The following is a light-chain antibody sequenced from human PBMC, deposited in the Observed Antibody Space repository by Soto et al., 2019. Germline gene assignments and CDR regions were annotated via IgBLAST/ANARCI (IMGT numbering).Light chain of an antibody. CDR1: SSDIGRYNY. CDR3: CSFAGSGWV. V-gene: IGLV2-11*01. J-gene: IGLJ3*02. Sequence: QYALTQPRSVSESPGQSVTISCTGTSSDIGRYNYVSWYQQHPGKAPKLLIYDVTRRPSGVPARFSGSKSDNTASLTLSGLQAEDEAHYYCCSFAGSGWVFGGGTKLTVL. CDR2: DVT.